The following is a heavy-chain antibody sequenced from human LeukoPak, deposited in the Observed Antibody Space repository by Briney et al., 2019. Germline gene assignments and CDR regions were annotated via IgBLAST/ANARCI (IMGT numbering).Heavy chain of an antibody. Sequence: ASVTVSCKASGGTFSSYAISWVRQAPGQGLEWMGGIIPIFGTANYAQKFQGRVTITTDESTSTAYMELSSLRSEDTAVYYCARGARYCSSTSCHPRYYYYMDVWGKGTTVTVSS. J-gene: IGHJ6*03. V-gene: IGHV1-69*05. CDR3: ARGARYCSSTSCHPRYYYYMDV. D-gene: IGHD2-2*01. CDR1: GGTFSSYA. CDR2: IIPIFGTA.